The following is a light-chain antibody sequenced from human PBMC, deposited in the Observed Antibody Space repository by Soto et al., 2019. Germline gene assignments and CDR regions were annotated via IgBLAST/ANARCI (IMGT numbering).Light chain of an antibody. J-gene: IGLJ7*01. CDR2: EDN. CDR1: SGSIASNF. Sequence: NFMLTQPHSVSGSPGETVTISCTRSSGSIASNFVQWYQQRPGSAPSNVIYEDNHRPSGVPDRFFGSIDSSSNSASLTISGLKTEDAADYYCRSYDITYGVFGGGTQLTVL. V-gene: IGLV6-57*04. CDR3: RSYDITYGV.